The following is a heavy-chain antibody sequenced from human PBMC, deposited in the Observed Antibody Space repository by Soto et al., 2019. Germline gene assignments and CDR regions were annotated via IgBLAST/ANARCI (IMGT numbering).Heavy chain of an antibody. V-gene: IGHV1-69*01. CDR2: IIPIIGTA. CDR1: GGTFNNYA. Sequence: QVQLVQSGAEVKKPGSSVKVSCKASGGTFNNYAISWVRQAPGQGLEWMGGIIPIIGTADYAHKFQGRLAISPEESTGTTFMELSSLRSEDTALYYLARGGVDVVATSAFDYWGQGTLVTVSS. CDR3: ARGGVDVVATSAFDY. D-gene: IGHD5-12*01. J-gene: IGHJ4*02.